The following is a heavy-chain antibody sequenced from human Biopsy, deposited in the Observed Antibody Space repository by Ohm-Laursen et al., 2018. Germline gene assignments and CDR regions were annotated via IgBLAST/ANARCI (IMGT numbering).Heavy chain of an antibody. Sequence: SLRLSCAASGFSFSDYGMHWVRQAPGRGLEWVAVIWYDGTNKYYAESVEGRFTISRDNSKNMVYLQMGSLTVEDTAVYYCAKVHDSGHYYYSMDVWGQGTTVTVSS. CDR2: IWYDGTNK. CDR1: GFSFSDYG. CDR3: AKVHDSGHYYYSMDV. V-gene: IGHV3-33*06. D-gene: IGHD3-16*01. J-gene: IGHJ6*02.